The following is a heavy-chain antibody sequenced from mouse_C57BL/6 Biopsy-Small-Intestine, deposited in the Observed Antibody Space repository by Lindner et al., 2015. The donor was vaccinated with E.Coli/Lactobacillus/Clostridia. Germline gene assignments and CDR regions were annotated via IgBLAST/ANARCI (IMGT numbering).Heavy chain of an antibody. CDR3: ARVSPSGRYPADFDY. J-gene: IGHJ4*01. CDR2: MNANSGNT. D-gene: IGHD2-10*02. V-gene: IGHV1S29*02. CDR1: GYTFTGYY. Sequence: SVKVSCKASGYTFTGYYMHWVRQAPGQGLEWMGWMNANSGNTGYGQKFRGRVTMTRDTSISTAYMELSSLRSEDTAVYYCARVSPSGRYPADFDYWGQGTLVTVSS.